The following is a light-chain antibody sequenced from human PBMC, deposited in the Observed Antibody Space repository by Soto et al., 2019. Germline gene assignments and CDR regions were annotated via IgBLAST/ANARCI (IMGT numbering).Light chain of an antibody. CDR2: DAS. V-gene: IGKV3-11*01. CDR3: QQRSNWPST. CDR1: QSVSSY. Sequence: EIVLTQSPATLSLSPGERATLSCRASQSVSSYLAWYQQKPGQAPRLLIYDASSRATGIPARFSGNGSETDFTLTITSLEPEDFAVYYCQQRSNWPSTFGGGTKVEI. J-gene: IGKJ4*01.